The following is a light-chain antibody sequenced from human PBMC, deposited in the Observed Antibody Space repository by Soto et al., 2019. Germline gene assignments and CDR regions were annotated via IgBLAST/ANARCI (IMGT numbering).Light chain of an antibody. CDR1: SSDVGNYNL. V-gene: IGLV2-23*02. J-gene: IGLJ1*01. CDR2: EVS. CDR3: CSYAGSSTDV. Sequence: QSALTQPASVSGSPGQSITISCTGTSSDVGNYNLVSWYQQHPGKAPKLMIYEVSKRPSGVSNRFSASKSGNTASLTISGLQAEDEADYYCCSYAGSSTDVFGTGTKLTVL.